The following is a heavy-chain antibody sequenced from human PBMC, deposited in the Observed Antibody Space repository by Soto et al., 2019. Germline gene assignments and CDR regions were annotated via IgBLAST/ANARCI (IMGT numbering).Heavy chain of an antibody. D-gene: IGHD3-3*01. V-gene: IGHV1-8*01. CDR2: MNPNSGNT. J-gene: IGHJ6*02. Sequence: QVQLVQSGAEVKKPGASVKVSCKASGYTFTSYDINWVRQATGQGLEWMGWMNPNSGNTGYAQKFQGRVTMTRNTSISTAYMELSSLRSEDTAVYYCARRYYDFWSGYFSSYYYYYGMDVWGQGTTVTVSS. CDR1: GYTFTSYD. CDR3: ARRYYDFWSGYFSSYYYYYGMDV.